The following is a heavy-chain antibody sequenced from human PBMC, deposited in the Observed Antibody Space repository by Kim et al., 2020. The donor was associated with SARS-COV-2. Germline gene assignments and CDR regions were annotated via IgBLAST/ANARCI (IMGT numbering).Heavy chain of an antibody. CDR3: AKDVRHDTSAEDD. D-gene: IGHD3-22*01. Sequence: GGSLRLFCAASGFTFSSYAMSWVRQAPGKGLEWVSAISGSGGSTYYADSVKGRFTISRDNSKNTLYLQMNSLRAEDTAVYYCAKDVRHDTSAEDDWGQGTMVRVSS. CDR1: GFTFSSYA. CDR2: ISGSGGST. J-gene: IGHJ4*02. V-gene: IGHV3-23*01.